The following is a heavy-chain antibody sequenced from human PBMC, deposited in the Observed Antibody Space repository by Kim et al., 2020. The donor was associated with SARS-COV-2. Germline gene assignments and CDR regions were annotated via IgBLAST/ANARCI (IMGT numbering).Heavy chain of an antibody. CDR3: AKLPQPPLYIGYDYGDAFDI. D-gene: IGHD5-12*01. Sequence: GGSLRLSCAASGFTFDDYAMHWVRQAPGKGLEWVSGISWNSGSIGYADSVKGRFTISRDNAKNSLYLQMNSLRAEDTALYYCAKLPQPPLYIGYDYGDAFDIWGQGTMVTVSS. V-gene: IGHV3-9*01. J-gene: IGHJ3*02. CDR1: GFTFDDYA. CDR2: ISWNSGSI.